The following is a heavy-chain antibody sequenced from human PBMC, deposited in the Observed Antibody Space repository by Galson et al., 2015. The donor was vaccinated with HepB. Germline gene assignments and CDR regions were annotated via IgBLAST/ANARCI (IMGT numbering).Heavy chain of an antibody. Sequence: SLRLSCAASGFSFSTYAMSWVRQAPGKGLEWVSSISGRGGTTHYADSVKGRFTISRDNSKNTLHLEMNSLRAEDTAVYYCAKDIPKLKFVYGMDVWGQGTTVTVSS. CDR2: ISGRGGTT. V-gene: IGHV3-23*01. CDR1: GFSFSTYA. J-gene: IGHJ6*02. CDR3: AKDIPKLKFVYGMDV.